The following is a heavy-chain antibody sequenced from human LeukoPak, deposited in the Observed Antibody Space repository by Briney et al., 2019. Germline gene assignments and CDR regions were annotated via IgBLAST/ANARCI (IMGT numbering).Heavy chain of an antibody. V-gene: IGHV4-4*02. Sequence: SETLSLTCDVSGGSVTSTNWWTWFRQPPGKGLEWIGEINQSGRTNYNPSLKSRVTISVDTSKTQFSLKLSSVTAADTGVYYCATKHSVAVAANPPYFDYWGQGTLVTVSS. CDR3: ATKHSVAVAANPPYFDY. CDR1: GGSVTSTNW. J-gene: IGHJ4*02. D-gene: IGHD6-19*01. CDR2: INQSGRT.